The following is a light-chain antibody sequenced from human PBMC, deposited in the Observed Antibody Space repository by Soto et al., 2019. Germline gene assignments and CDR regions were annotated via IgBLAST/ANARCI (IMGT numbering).Light chain of an antibody. V-gene: IGLV2-8*01. J-gene: IGLJ2*01. Sequence: QSALTQPPSASGSPGQSVTISCTGTSGDVGVYDYVSWYQQYPGKAPQLIIYQVNKRPSGVPDRFSGSRSGNTASLAVSGLQAEDEADYFCSSYAGSNVVFGGGTKVTVL. CDR1: SGDVGVYDY. CDR2: QVN. CDR3: SSYAGSNVV.